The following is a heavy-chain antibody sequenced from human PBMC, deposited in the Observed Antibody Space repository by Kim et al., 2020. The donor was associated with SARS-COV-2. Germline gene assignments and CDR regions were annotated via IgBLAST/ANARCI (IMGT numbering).Heavy chain of an antibody. CDR1: GFTFGDYA. CDR2: IRSKAYGGTT. CDR3: TRDEGYCSGGSCLEGLDY. Sequence: GGSLRLSCTASGFTFGDYAMSWFRQAPGKGLEWVGFIRSKAYGGTTEYAASVKGRFTISRDDSKSIAYLQMNSLKTEDTAVYYCTRDEGYCSGGSCLEGLDYWGQGTLVTVSS. D-gene: IGHD2-15*01. J-gene: IGHJ4*02. V-gene: IGHV3-49*03.